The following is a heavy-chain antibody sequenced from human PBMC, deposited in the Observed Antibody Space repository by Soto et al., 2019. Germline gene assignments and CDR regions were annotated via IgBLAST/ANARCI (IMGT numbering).Heavy chain of an antibody. J-gene: IGHJ4*02. CDR3: AREGNYHEF. Sequence: GGTLRLSCETSGFPFGIYTMNWVRQAPGKGLEWVSAISSSGTYIDYADSVEGRFAISRDDAKNSVFLEMTSLRVDDTAVYYCAREGNYHEFWGQGTLVTVSS. CDR2: ISSSGTYI. D-gene: IGHD3-10*01. CDR1: GFPFGIYT. V-gene: IGHV3-21*01.